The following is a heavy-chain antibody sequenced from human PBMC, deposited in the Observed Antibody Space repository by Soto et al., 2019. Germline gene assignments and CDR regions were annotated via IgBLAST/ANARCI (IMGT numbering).Heavy chain of an antibody. J-gene: IGHJ4*02. CDR2: IIPIFGTA. CDR3: ARRSSVDYRED. V-gene: IGHV1-69*01. D-gene: IGHD4-17*01. CDR1: GGTFSSYA. Sequence: QVQLVQSGAEVKKPGSSVKVSCKASGGTFSSYAISWVRQAPGQGLEWMGGIIPIFGTANYAKKLQGRVMITAARSTSTEYIGLCSLSSEETAVYYCARRSSVDYREDWGQRTMVTVSS.